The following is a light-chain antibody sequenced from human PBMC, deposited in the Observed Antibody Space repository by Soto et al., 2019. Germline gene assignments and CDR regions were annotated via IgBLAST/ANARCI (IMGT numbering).Light chain of an antibody. CDR2: GAS. CDR1: RSVTTF. J-gene: IGKJ1*01. V-gene: IGKV3-20*01. CDR3: QQYGSSPRT. Sequence: EIVLTQSPGTLSLSPGERATLSCRASRSVTTFLAWYQQRPGQAPRLLIYGASSRATGIPDRFSGSGSGTDFTLTISRLEPEDFAVYYCQQYGSSPRTFGQGTKVDI.